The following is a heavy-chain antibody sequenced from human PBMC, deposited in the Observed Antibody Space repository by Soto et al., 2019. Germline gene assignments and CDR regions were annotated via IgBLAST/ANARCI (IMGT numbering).Heavy chain of an antibody. V-gene: IGHV3-30*18. D-gene: IGHD3-22*01. Sequence: LRLSCAASGFTFSSYGMHWVRQAPGKGLEWVAVISYDGSNKYYADSVKGRFTISRDNSKNTLYLQMNSLRAEDTAVYYCAKDDYYDSSGAPSWGQGTLVTVSS. J-gene: IGHJ5*02. CDR3: AKDDYYDSSGAPS. CDR1: GFTFSSYG. CDR2: ISYDGSNK.